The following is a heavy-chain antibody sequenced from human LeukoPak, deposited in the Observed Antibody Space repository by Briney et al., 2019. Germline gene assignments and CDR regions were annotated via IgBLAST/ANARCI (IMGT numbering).Heavy chain of an antibody. D-gene: IGHD2-2*01. Sequence: PGGSLRLSCAASGFTFSSYAMSWVRQTPGKGLEWVSTISGSGAATYDADSVKDRFTISRDISKNTLYLQMNSLGADDTAVYYCAKAPDHCSTTSCSNWGQGTLVTVSS. V-gene: IGHV3-23*01. CDR2: ISGSGAAT. CDR1: GFTFSSYA. J-gene: IGHJ4*02. CDR3: AKAPDHCSTTSCSN.